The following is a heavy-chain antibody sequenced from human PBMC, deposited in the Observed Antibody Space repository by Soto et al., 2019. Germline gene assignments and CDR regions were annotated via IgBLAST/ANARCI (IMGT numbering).Heavy chain of an antibody. CDR2: IYHSGRT. CDR1: GGSISRTTYS. CDR3: ATYRA. Sequence: QLQLQESGPGLVKPSETLSLTCTVSGGSISRTTYSWGWIRQPPGKGLEWIGNIYHSGRTSYIPSLRSRVTISVDTSKNPFSLKLTSVTAADTAIYYCATYRAWGQGTLVTVSS. J-gene: IGHJ5*02. D-gene: IGHD3-16*02. V-gene: IGHV4-39*01.